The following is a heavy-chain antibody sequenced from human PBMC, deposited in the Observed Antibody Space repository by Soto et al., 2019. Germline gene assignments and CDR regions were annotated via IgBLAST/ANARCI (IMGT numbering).Heavy chain of an antibody. CDR1: GGTFSSYA. D-gene: IGHD3-3*01. Sequence: GASVKVSCKASGGTFSSYAISWVRQAPGQGLEWMGGIIPIFGTANYAQKFQGRVTITAGESTSTAYMELSSLRSEDTAVYYCAREFPTIFGVVTPKDYGMDVWGQGTTVTVSS. J-gene: IGHJ6*02. CDR2: IIPIFGTA. V-gene: IGHV1-69*13. CDR3: AREFPTIFGVVTPKDYGMDV.